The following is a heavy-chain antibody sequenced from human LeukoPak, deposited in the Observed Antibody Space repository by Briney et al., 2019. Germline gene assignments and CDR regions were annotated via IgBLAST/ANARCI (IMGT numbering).Heavy chain of an antibody. D-gene: IGHD3-9*01. J-gene: IGHJ3*02. CDR2: MYPNSGNT. CDR3: ARLRTSYLTDAFDI. V-gene: IGHV1-8*01. CDR1: GYTFTSYD. Sequence: ASVKVSCKASGYTFTSYDINWVRQATGQGLEWMGWMYPNSGNTGYAQKFQGRVTMTRDTSISAAYMELSSLRSEDTAVYYCARLRTSYLTDAFDIWGQGTMVTVSS.